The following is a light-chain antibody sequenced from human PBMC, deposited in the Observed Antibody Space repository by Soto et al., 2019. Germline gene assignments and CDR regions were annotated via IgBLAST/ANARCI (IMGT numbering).Light chain of an antibody. J-gene: IGLJ3*02. V-gene: IGLV1-47*02. CDR2: SNN. Sequence: QSVLTQPPSASGTPGQRVTISCSGSSSNIGSNYAYWYQQLPGTAPKLLIYSNNQRPSGVPDRFSGSKSGTSASLAISGLRSEDEADYYCAAWDDSLSGLWVFGGGTKLTVL. CDR1: SSNIGSNY. CDR3: AAWDDSLSGLWV.